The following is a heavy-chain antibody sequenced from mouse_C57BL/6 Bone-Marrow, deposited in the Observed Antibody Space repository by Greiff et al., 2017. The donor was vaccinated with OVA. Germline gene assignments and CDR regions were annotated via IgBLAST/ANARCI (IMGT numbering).Heavy chain of an antibody. V-gene: IGHV2-6*01. J-gene: IGHJ3*01. CDR2: IWGVGST. CDR1: GFSFTNYG. Sequence: VKLVESGPGLVAPSQSLSITCTVSGFSFTNYGVDWVRQSPGKGLEWLGVIWGVGSTNYNSALKSRLSISKDNSKSQVFLKMNSLQTDDTAMYCCASFAYWGQGALVTVSA. CDR3: ASFAY.